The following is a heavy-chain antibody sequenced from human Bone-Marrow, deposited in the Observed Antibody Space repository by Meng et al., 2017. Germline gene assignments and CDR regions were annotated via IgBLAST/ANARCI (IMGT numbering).Heavy chain of an antibody. CDR3: AINTMVRGVAEYYFDY. V-gene: IGHV4-4*02. D-gene: IGHD3-10*01. CDR2: IYHSGST. J-gene: IGHJ4*02. CDR1: GGSISSSNW. Sequence: SETLSLTCAVSGGSISSSNWWSWVRQPPGKGLEWIGEIYHSGSTNYNPSLKSRVTISVDKSKNQFSLKLSSVTAADTAVYYCAINTMVRGVAEYYFDYWGQGTLVTVSS.